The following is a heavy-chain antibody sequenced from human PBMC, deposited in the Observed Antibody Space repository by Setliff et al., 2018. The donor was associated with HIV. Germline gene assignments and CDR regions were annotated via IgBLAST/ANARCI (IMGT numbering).Heavy chain of an antibody. CDR3: VRGKRYAYTSGGLDV. V-gene: IGHV3-7*01. D-gene: IGHD3-16*01. J-gene: IGHJ6*02. CDR2: INQVESEK. Sequence: ETLRLSCAASGFTFSSFWMSWVRQAPGKGLEWVANINQVESEKYYVDSVKGRFTISRDNAKNSLYLQMNSLGVEDTAIYFCVRGKRYAYTSGGLDVWGQGTTVTVSS. CDR1: GFTFSSFW.